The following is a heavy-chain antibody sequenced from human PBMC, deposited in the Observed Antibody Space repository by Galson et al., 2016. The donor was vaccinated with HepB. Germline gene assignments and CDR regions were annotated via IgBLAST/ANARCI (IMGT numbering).Heavy chain of an antibody. J-gene: IGHJ1*01. D-gene: IGHD3-16*01. CDR1: GFTYSSYW. V-gene: IGHV3-74*01. Sequence: SLRLSCAASGFTYSSYWMHWVRLAPRKGLVWVSRINSDGGDTKYAYSATVRVTISRDNANNTFYLQMNSLRVENMAIYYCVRAAYSLEHWGQGTLVTVSS. CDR3: VRAAYSLEH. CDR2: INSDGGDT.